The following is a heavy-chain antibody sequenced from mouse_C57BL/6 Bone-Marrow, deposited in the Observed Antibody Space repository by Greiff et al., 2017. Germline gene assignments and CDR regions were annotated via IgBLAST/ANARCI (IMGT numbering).Heavy chain of an antibody. Sequence: VQLQQSGAELMKPGASVKLSCKATGYTFTGYWLEWVKQRPGHGLEWIGEILPGSGSTNYNEKFKGKATFTADPSSNTAYMQLSSLTTEDSAIYYCAREGYDGSSYYYFDYWGQGTTLTVSS. CDR2: ILPGSGST. D-gene: IGHD1-1*01. CDR1: GYTFTGYW. J-gene: IGHJ2*01. V-gene: IGHV1-9*01. CDR3: AREGYDGSSYYYFDY.